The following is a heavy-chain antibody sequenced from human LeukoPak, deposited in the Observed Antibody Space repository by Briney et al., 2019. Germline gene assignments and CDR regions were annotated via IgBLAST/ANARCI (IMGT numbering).Heavy chain of an antibody. CDR2: ISSSGSTI. CDR1: GFTFSDYY. Sequence: GGSLRLSCAASGFTFSDYYMSWIRQAPGKGLEWVSYISSSGSTIYYADSVKGRFTISRDNAKNSLYLQVNSLRAEDTAVYYCAREVTVVTPYTFDYWGQGTLVTVSS. V-gene: IGHV3-11*04. J-gene: IGHJ4*02. CDR3: AREVTVVTPYTFDY. D-gene: IGHD4-23*01.